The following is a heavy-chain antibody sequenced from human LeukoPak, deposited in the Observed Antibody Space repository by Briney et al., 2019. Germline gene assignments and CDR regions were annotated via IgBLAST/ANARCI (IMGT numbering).Heavy chain of an antibody. CDR2: ISSSGSTI. CDR3: ARGIGYGAMDV. CDR1: GFTFSSYE. Sequence: PGGSLRLSCAASGFTFSSYEMKWVRQAPGKGLGWVSYISSSGSTIYYADSVKGRFTISRDNTKNSLYLQMNSLRAEDTAVYYCARGIGYGAMDVWGHGTTVTVSS. J-gene: IGHJ6*02. D-gene: IGHD5-12*01. V-gene: IGHV3-48*03.